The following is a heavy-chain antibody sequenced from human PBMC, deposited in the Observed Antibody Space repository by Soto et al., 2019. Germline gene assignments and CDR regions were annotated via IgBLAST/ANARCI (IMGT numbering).Heavy chain of an antibody. CDR3: ARDDVAVAGPRYYYYGMDV. V-gene: IGHV1-69*08. J-gene: IGHJ6*02. D-gene: IGHD6-19*01. CDR2: IIPILGIA. Sequence: QVQLVQSGAEVKKPGSSVKVSCKASGGTFSSYTISWVRQAPGQGLEWMGRIIPILGIANYAQKFQGRVTITADKSTSTAYMELSSLRSEDTAVYYCARDDVAVAGPRYYYYGMDVWGQGTTDTVSS. CDR1: GGTFSSYT.